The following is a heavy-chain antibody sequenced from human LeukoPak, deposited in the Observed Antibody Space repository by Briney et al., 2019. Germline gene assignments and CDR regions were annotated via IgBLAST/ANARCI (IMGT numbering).Heavy chain of an antibody. CDR2: INQDGGEI. J-gene: IGHJ3*02. CDR3: ARERQWLTHAFDI. CDR1: GFTFSSSW. D-gene: IGHD6-19*01. V-gene: IGHV3-7*01. Sequence: GGSLTLSCAASGFTFSSSWMTWVRQAPGKGLEWVARINQDGGEIHYVDSVKGRFTISRDNAKNSLYLQMNSLRAEDTAVYYCARERQWLTHAFDIWGQGTMVTVSS.